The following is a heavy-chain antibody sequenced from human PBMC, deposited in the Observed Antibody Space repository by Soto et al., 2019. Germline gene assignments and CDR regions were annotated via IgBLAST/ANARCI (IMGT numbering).Heavy chain of an antibody. V-gene: IGHV3-23*01. Sequence: DVQLLESGGDLVQPGGSLRLSCAASGFTFSSYAMSWVRQAPGKGLEWVSSMCGAGRSSYDADSVKGRFTISRDNSTNTLYLQMINLRAEDTALYYCAKGPIFGVENIYDYWGQGTLVTVSS. J-gene: IGHJ4*02. CDR2: MCGAGRSS. CDR3: AKGPIFGVENIYDY. D-gene: IGHD3-3*01. CDR1: GFTFSSYA.